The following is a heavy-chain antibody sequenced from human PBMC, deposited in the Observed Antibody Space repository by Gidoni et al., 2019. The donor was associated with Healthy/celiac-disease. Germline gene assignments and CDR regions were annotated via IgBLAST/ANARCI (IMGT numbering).Heavy chain of an antibody. V-gene: IGHV3-7*03. CDR3: ARDHWAVAADYFDY. D-gene: IGHD6-19*01. CDR2: IKQDGSEK. J-gene: IGHJ4*02. CDR1: GFTFSSYW. Sequence: EVQLVESGGGLVQPGGSLRLSCAASGFTFSSYWMSWVRQAPGKGLEWVANIKQDGSEKYYVDSVKGRFTISRDNAKNSLYLQMNSLRAEDTAVYYCARDHWAVAADYFDYWGQGTLVTVSS.